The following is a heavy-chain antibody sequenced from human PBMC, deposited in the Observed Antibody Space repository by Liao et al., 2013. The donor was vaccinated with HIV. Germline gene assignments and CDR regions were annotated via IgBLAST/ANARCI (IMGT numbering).Heavy chain of an antibody. V-gene: IGHV4-59*01. Sequence: VQLQESGPGLVKPSEALSLTCTVSGGSMSDYYWNWIRQSPDKGLEWIGYVSDSGSANYNPSLESRVSISIETSRNRFSLRLSSVTAADTALYYCVRASIAARLDFWGQGKLVTVSS. CDR3: VRASIAARLDF. D-gene: IGHD6-6*01. J-gene: IGHJ4*02. CDR1: GGSMSDYY. CDR2: VSDSGSA.